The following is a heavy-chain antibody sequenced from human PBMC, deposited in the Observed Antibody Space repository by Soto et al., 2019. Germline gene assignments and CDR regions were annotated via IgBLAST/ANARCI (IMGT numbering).Heavy chain of an antibody. Sequence: QVRLVQSGAEVREPGASLKVSCQASGYTFIDYYIHWVRQVPGQGLQWMGWINPNGGGTKYVENFEGRVTMSGDTSISTAYLEVSGLRSDDTAIYFCASRHGYSSDWFSDYWGQGTLITVSS. CDR3: ASRHGYSSDWFSDY. V-gene: IGHV1-2*02. CDR2: INPNGGGT. CDR1: GYTFIDYY. J-gene: IGHJ4*02. D-gene: IGHD6-25*01.